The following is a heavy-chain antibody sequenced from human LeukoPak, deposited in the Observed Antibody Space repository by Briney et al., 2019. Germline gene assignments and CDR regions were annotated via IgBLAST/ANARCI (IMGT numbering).Heavy chain of an antibody. CDR1: GFTVSSNY. Sequence: GSLRLSCAASGFTVSSNYMSWVRQAPGKGLEWVAVIWYDGSNKYYADSVKGRFTISRDNSKNTLYLQMNSLRAEDTAVYYCARDFASSGWSGWLDYWGQGTLVTVSS. J-gene: IGHJ4*02. CDR3: ARDFASSGWSGWLDY. V-gene: IGHV3-33*08. D-gene: IGHD6-19*01. CDR2: IWYDGSNK.